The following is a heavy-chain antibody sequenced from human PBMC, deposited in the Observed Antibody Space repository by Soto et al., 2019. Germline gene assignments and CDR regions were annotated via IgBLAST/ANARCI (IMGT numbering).Heavy chain of an antibody. Sequence: SETLSLTCTVSGGSISSGDYYWSWIRQPPGKGLEWIGYIYYSGSTYYNPSLKSRVTISVDTSKNQFSLKLSSVTAADTAVYDCARVMLGWFDPWGQGTLVTVSS. J-gene: IGHJ5*02. CDR3: ARVMLGWFDP. CDR1: GGSISSGDYY. CDR2: IYYSGST. D-gene: IGHD3-10*02. V-gene: IGHV4-30-4*01.